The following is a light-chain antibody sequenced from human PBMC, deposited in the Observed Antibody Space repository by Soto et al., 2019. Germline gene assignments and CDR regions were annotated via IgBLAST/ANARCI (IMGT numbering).Light chain of an antibody. CDR2: KAS. CDR1: QSISNW. V-gene: IGKV1-5*03. Sequence: DIQMTQSPSTLSASVGDTVTITCRASQSISNWLAWYQQKPGKAPKVLIYKASNLESGVPSRFSGSGSGTEFTLTISSLQPDDFATYYCQPYNSLSHTCGQGTKLEIK. CDR3: QPYNSLSHT. J-gene: IGKJ2*01.